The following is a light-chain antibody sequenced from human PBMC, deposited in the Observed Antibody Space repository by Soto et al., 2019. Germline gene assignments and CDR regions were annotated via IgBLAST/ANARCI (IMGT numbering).Light chain of an antibody. CDR3: QQSYSSPPT. V-gene: IGKV2-28*01. J-gene: IGKJ1*01. CDR1: QILLDRNGYNY. CDR2: LGS. Sequence: DIVMTQSPLSLPVTPVDPASISFRASQILLDRNGYNYLDWYLQKPGQSPQLLIYLGSKRASGVPSRFSGSRSGPDFTLTISSLQPEDFATYYCQQSYSSPPTFGQGTKVDIK.